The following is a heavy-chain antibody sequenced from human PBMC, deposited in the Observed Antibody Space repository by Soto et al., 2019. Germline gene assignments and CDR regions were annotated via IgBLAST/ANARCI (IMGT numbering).Heavy chain of an antibody. D-gene: IGHD6-6*01. V-gene: IGHV3-30*03. CDR3: ARDFTENSSSYYYYCMDV. Sequence: GGSLRLSCAASGFIFSNYGMQWVRQAPGKGLEWVAVISYHGSNRYYADFVKGRFAISRDESKSTLYLQMNSLRPEDTAVYYCARDFTENSSSYYYYCMDVWCHAPTFTVPS. CDR1: GFIFSNYG. CDR2: ISYHGSNR. J-gene: IGHJ6*02.